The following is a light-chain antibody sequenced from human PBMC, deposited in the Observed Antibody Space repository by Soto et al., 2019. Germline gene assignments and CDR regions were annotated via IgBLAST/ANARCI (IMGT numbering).Light chain of an antibody. Sequence: EIVLTPSPGTLSLSPGERATLSCRASQSVSSSYLAWYQHKPGQAPRRLIYGASSRATGIPDRFSGSGSGTDFQLTISRLEPEEFAVYYCQPYGRSHHTFGQGTKLEIK. V-gene: IGKV3-20*01. CDR3: QPYGRSHHT. J-gene: IGKJ2*01. CDR1: QSVSSSY. CDR2: GAS.